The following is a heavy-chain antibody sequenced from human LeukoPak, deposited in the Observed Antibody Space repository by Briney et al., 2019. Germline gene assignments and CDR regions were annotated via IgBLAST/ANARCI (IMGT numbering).Heavy chain of an antibody. CDR1: GGSFSGYY. J-gene: IGHJ4*02. CDR3: LYGGNSGDWVY. Sequence: PSETPSLTCAVYGGSFSGYYWSWIRQPPGKGLEWIGEINHSGSTNYNPSLKSRVTMSADKSKNQFSLNLSYVTAADTAVYYCLYGGNSGDWVYWGQGTLVTVSS. V-gene: IGHV4-34*03. D-gene: IGHD4-23*01. CDR2: INHSGST.